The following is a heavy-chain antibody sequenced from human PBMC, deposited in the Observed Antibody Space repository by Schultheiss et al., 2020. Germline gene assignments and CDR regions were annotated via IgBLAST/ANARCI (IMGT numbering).Heavy chain of an antibody. CDR1: GGSISSSSYY. J-gene: IGHJ5*02. CDR3: ARDRAIFARGHWFDP. Sequence: SETLSLTCTVSGGSISSSSYYWGWIRQPPGKGLEWIGYIYYSGSTYYNPSLKSRVTISVDTSKNQFSLKLSSVTAADTAVYYCARDRAIFARGHWFDPWGQGSLVTVSS. D-gene: IGHD3-9*01. V-gene: IGHV4-39*07. CDR2: IYYSGST.